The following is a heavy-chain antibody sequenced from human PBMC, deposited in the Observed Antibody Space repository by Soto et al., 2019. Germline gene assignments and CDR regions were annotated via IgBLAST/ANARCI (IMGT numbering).Heavy chain of an antibody. CDR3: ALLRGQWLSIDY. CDR2: ISGSGGST. CDR1: GFTFSSYA. D-gene: IGHD6-19*01. Sequence: HPGGSLRLSCAASGFTFSSYAMSWVRQAPGKGLEWVSAISGSGGSTYYADSVKGRFTISRDNSKNTLYLQMNSLRAEDTAVYYCALLRGQWLSIDYWGQGTLVTVSS. V-gene: IGHV3-23*01. J-gene: IGHJ4*02.